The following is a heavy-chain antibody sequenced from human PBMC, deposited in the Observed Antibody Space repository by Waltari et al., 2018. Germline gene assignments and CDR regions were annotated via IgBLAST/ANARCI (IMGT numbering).Heavy chain of an antibody. CDR3: ARDLGSGWYYFDS. Sequence: QVQLVESGGGVVRPGGSLRLPCTDSGFTFSQLTMHWVRQAPGKGLEWVAITSHDGANKYYAGSVVGRFTISRDNSKNTVYLQMNSLRVEDTAVYYCARDLGSGWYYFDSWGQGTLVTVSS. CDR1: GFTFSQLT. CDR2: TSHDGANK. D-gene: IGHD6-19*01. V-gene: IGHV3-30-3*01. J-gene: IGHJ4*02.